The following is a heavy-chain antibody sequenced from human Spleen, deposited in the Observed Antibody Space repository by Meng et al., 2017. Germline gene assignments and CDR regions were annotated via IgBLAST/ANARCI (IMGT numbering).Heavy chain of an antibody. J-gene: IGHJ5*02. CDR3: ARDDPNYSDSGGNSQIWFDP. V-gene: IGHV1-2*02. CDR1: GYPFTGYY. D-gene: IGHD3-22*01. CDR2: IIPLTGST. Sequence: ASVKVSCKASGYPFTGYYIHWVRQAPGQGLQWMGWIIPLTGSTNYAQNFQGRVTMTSDTSIRTVYMELRGLTSDDTAVYYCARDDPNYSDSGGNSQIWFDPWAQGTLVTVSS.